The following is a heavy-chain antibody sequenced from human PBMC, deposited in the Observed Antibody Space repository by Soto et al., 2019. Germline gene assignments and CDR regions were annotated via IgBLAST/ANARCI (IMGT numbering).Heavy chain of an antibody. CDR2: INPSGGST. J-gene: IGHJ3*02. V-gene: IGHV1-46*03. CDR3: ARRFYGSGSYDAFDI. Sequence: GASVKVCCKASGYTFASYYMHWVRQAPGQGLEWMGIINPSGGSTSYAQKFQGRVTMTRDTSTSTVYMELSSLRSEDTAVYYCARRFYGSGSYDAFDIWGQGTMVTVSS. CDR1: GYTFASYY. D-gene: IGHD3-10*01.